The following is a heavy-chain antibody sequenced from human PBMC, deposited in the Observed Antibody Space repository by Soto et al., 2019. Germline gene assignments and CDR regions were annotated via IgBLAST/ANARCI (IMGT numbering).Heavy chain of an antibody. Sequence: GGSLRLSCAASGFTFSSYAMSWVRQAPGKGLEWVSAISGSGGSTYYADSVKGRFTIPRDNSKNTLYLQMNSLRAEDTAVYYCAKADSSSCSRWCSIYFDYWGQGTLVTVSS. CDR2: ISGSGGST. D-gene: IGHD6-13*01. V-gene: IGHV3-23*01. CDR3: AKADSSSCSRWCSIYFDY. J-gene: IGHJ4*02. CDR1: GFTFSSYA.